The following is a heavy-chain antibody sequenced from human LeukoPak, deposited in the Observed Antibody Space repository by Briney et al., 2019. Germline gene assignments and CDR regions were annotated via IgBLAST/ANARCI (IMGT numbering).Heavy chain of an antibody. V-gene: IGHV3-21*01. CDR1: GFTFNAYT. CDR3: ARGLVGAAFDC. Sequence: GGSLRLSCGASGFTFNAYTMHWVRQVPGKGLEWVSSMSSSRDYVFYADSVKGRFTIFRDNANQSLDLEMSSLRGEDTAIYYCARGLVGAAFDCWGRGTPVTVSS. D-gene: IGHD1-26*01. CDR2: MSSSRDYV. J-gene: IGHJ4*02.